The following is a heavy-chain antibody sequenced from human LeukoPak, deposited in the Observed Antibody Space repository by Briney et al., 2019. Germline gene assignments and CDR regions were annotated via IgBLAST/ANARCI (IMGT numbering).Heavy chain of an antibody. CDR3: ARGGSGYRFDY. D-gene: IGHD5-18*01. Sequence: GGSLRLSCAASGFTFSSYAMHWVRQAPGKGLEWVADISYDGSNKYYADSVKGRFTISRDYSKNTLYMQMNSLRTEDTAVYYCARGGSGYRFDYWGQGTLVTVSS. CDR1: GFTFSSYA. V-gene: IGHV3-30-3*01. CDR2: ISYDGSNK. J-gene: IGHJ4*02.